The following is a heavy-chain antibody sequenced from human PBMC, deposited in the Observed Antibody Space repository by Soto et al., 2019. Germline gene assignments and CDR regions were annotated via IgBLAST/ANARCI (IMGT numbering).Heavy chain of an antibody. V-gene: IGHV4-34*01. D-gene: IGHD3-9*01. J-gene: IGHJ5*02. Sequence: SETLSLTCAVYGGSFSGYYWSWIRQPPGKGLEWIGEINHSGSTNYNPSLKSRVTISVDTSKNQFSLKLSSVTAADTAVYYCARGGDYYDILTGYYRGWFDPWGQGTLVTVSS. CDR3: ARGGDYYDILTGYYRGWFDP. CDR1: GGSFSGYY. CDR2: INHSGST.